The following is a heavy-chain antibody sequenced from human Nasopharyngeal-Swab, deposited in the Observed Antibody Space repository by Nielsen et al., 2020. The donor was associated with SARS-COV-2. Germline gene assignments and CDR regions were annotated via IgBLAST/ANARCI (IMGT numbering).Heavy chain of an antibody. V-gene: IGHV3-30-3*01. CDR3: ARVAGITMVRGVDY. CDR2: ISNDGSNT. D-gene: IGHD3-10*01. J-gene: IGHJ4*02. CDR1: GFTFTSYA. Sequence: RPLRLSCPASGFTFTSYAMHWVPQAPGKGLEWVAVISNDGSNTYYADSVKGRFTISRHNSKNTLYLQMNSLRAEDTAVYISARVAGITMVRGVDYWGQGTLVTVSS.